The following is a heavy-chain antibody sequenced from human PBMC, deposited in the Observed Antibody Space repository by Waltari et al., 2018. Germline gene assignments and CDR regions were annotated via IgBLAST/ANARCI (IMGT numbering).Heavy chain of an antibody. J-gene: IGHJ6*03. V-gene: IGHV4-34*01. CDR2: INHSGST. CDR1: GGSFSGYY. Sequence: QVQLQQWGAGLLKPSETLSLTCAVYGGSFSGYYWSWIRQPPGKGLEWIGEINHSGSTNYNPSLKSRVTISVDTSKNQFSLKLSSVTAADTAVYYCARDLAARNYYYYMDVWGKGTTVTVSS. D-gene: IGHD6-6*01. CDR3: ARDLAARNYYYYMDV.